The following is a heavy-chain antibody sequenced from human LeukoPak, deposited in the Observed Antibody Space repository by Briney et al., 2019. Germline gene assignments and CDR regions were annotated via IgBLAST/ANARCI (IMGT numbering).Heavy chain of an antibody. D-gene: IGHD6-13*01. CDR2: IYTSGST. V-gene: IGHV4-4*07. CDR3: ARNLDDSTWRAIDY. CDR1: GGSISSYY. J-gene: IGHJ4*02. Sequence: PSETLSLTCTVSGGSISSYYWSWIRPPAGKGLEWIGRIYTSGSTKYNPSLNSRVTMSVDTSKNQFSLKLSSVTAADTAVYYCARNLDDSTWRAIDYWGQGTLVTVSS.